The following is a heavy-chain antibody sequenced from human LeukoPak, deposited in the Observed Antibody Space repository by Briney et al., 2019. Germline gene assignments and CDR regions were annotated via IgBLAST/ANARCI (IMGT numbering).Heavy chain of an antibody. J-gene: IGHJ4*02. D-gene: IGHD4-17*01. Sequence: SETLSLTCAVSGFSFDDYYWSWVRQTPGKGLEWIGEINHSGYTNDNPSLKSRVTLSIDTSRKQFSLNLRSVTVADAGTYYCTRMTTGHDYWGQGTLVTVSS. V-gene: IGHV4-34*01. CDR1: GFSFDDYY. CDR3: TRMTTGHDY. CDR2: INHSGYT.